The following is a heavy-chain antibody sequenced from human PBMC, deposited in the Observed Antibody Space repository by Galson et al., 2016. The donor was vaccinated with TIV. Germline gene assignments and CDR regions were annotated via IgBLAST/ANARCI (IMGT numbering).Heavy chain of an antibody. V-gene: IGHV3-30*03. J-gene: IGHJ4*02. D-gene: IGHD2/OR15-2a*01. CDR1: GFTFRSYG. CDR2: MSDDGTEK. CDR3: ARVNNSYFIDY. Sequence: SLRLSCATSGFTFRSYGFHWVRQAPGKGLEWVAFMSDDGTEKYYGDSVRGRFTISRDNSKSTLYLQMSSLRPGDSAVYLCARVNNSYFIDYWGQGTLVTVSS.